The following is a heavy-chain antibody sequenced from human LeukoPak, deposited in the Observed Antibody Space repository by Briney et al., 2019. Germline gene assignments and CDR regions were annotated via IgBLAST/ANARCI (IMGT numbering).Heavy chain of an antibody. Sequence: GGSLRLSCAASGFTFSSYAMSWVRQAPGKGLEWVSAISGSGDSTYYGDSVKGRFTISRDNSKNTLYLQMNSLRAEDTAVYYCAKTMGSYGYDYWGQGTLVTVSS. CDR1: GFTFSSYA. CDR3: AKTMGSYGYDY. J-gene: IGHJ4*02. V-gene: IGHV3-23*01. CDR2: ISGSGDST. D-gene: IGHD5-18*01.